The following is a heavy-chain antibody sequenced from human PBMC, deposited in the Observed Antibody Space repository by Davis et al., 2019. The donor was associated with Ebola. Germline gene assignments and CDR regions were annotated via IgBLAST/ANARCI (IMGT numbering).Heavy chain of an antibody. D-gene: IGHD3-3*01. CDR3: ARCILRFLEWLTNY. CDR1: GFTFSTYS. J-gene: IGHJ4*02. V-gene: IGHV3-21*04. Sequence: GESLKISCAASGFTFSTYSMTWVRQAPGKGLEWVSSISSDSDYIYHADSVKGRFTISRDNAKNTLYLQMNSLRAEDTAVYYCARCILRFLEWLTNYWGQGTLVTVSS. CDR2: ISSDSDYI.